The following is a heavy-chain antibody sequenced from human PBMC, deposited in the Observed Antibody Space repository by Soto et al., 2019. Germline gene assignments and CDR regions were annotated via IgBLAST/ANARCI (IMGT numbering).Heavy chain of an antibody. V-gene: IGHV3-7*01. CDR2: IKQDGSEK. CDR3: AREVSDWNYVEYFDY. CDR1: GFTFSSYW. J-gene: IGHJ4*02. Sequence: GGSLRLSCAASGFTFSSYWMSWVRQAPGKGLEWVANIKQDGSEKYYVDSVKGRFTISRDNAKNSLYLQMNSLRAKDTAVYYCAREVSDWNYVEYFDYWGQGTLVTVSS. D-gene: IGHD1-7*01.